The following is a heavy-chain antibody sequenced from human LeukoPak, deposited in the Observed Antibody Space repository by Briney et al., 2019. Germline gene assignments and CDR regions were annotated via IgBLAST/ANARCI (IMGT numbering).Heavy chain of an antibody. CDR3: ARDGPDIVVVPAY. CDR2: IYYSGST. CDR1: GGSISSYY. V-gene: IGHV4-59*01. J-gene: IGHJ4*02. Sequence: SETLSLTCTVSGGSISSYYWSWIRQPPGKGLEWIGYIYYSGSTNYNPSLKSRVTISVDTSKNQFSLKLSSVTAADTAVYYCARDGPDIVVVPAYWGQGTLVTVSS. D-gene: IGHD2-2*01.